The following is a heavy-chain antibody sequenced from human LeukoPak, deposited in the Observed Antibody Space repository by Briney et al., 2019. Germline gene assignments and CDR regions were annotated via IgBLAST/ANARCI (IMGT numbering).Heavy chain of an antibody. Sequence: GGSLRLSCAASGFTFSSYWMSWVRQAPGKGLEWVANIKQDGSEKYYVDSVKGRFTISRDNAKNSLYLQMNSLRAEDTAVYYCARLHDYSGYERTYYFDYWGQGTLVTVSS. J-gene: IGHJ4*02. CDR2: IKQDGSEK. V-gene: IGHV3-7*03. D-gene: IGHD5-12*01. CDR3: ARLHDYSGYERTYYFDY. CDR1: GFTFSSYW.